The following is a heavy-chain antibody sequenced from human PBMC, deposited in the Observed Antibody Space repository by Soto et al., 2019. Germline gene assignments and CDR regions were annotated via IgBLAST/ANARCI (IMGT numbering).Heavy chain of an antibody. J-gene: IGHJ4*01. V-gene: IGHV1-18*01. Sequence: ASVKVSCKASGYTFTTYGISWVRQAHGQRLEWIGKISTYNNSTNYAQRLQVRVTMNIDSCTNTAYMKLRRRSSNNTDKYYCARVVVGATCPNYFDYWGHGTLVTVSS. CDR1: GYTFTTYG. D-gene: IGHD2-15*01. CDR2: ISTYNNST. CDR3: ARVVVGATCPNYFDY.